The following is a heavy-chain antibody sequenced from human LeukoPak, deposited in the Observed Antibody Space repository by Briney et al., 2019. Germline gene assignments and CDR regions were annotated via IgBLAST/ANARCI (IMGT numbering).Heavy chain of an antibody. J-gene: IGHJ6*02. D-gene: IGHD3-3*01. CDR3: ARDMRLVTIFGVVGDYYYGMDV. CDR1: GGTFSSYA. Sequence: SVKVSCKASGGTFSSYAISWVRQAPGQGLEWMGGIIPIFGTANYAQKFQGRVTITADESTSTAYMELSSLRSEDTAVYYCARDMRLVTIFGVVGDYYYGMDVWGQGTTVTVSS. V-gene: IGHV1-69*13. CDR2: IIPIFGTA.